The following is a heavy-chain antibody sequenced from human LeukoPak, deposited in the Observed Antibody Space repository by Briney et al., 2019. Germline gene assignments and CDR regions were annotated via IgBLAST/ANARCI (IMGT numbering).Heavy chain of an antibody. CDR2: ISSSGSTI. D-gene: IGHD2-2*01. J-gene: IGHJ5*02. V-gene: IGHV3-11*01. CDR3: ARVGGYCSSTSCYVWFDP. CDR1: GFTFSDYY. Sequence: GGSLRLSCAASGFTFSDYYMSWIRQAPGKGLEWVSYISSSGSTIYYADSVKGRFTISRDNAKNSLYLQMNSLRAEDTAVHYCARVGGYCSSTSCYVWFDPWGQGTLVTVSS.